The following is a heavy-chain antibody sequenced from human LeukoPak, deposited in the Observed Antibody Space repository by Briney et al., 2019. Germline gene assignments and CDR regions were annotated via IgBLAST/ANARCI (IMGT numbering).Heavy chain of an antibody. D-gene: IGHD3-22*01. CDR1: GGSISSYY. V-gene: IGHV4-59*01. J-gene: IGHJ4*02. CDR3: ARAGWYYYDSSGYYYFDY. CDR2: IYYGGST. Sequence: NPSGTLSLTCTVSGGSISSYYWSWIRQPPGKGLEWIGYIYYGGSTNYNPSLKSRVTISVDTSKNQFSLKLSSVTAADTAVYYCARAGWYYYDSSGYYYFDYWGQGTLVTVSS.